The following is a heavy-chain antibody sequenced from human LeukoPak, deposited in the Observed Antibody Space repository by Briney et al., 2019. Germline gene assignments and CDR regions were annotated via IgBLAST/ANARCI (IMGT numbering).Heavy chain of an antibody. V-gene: IGHV1-69*04. D-gene: IGHD5-18*01. CDR1: GGTFGSYA. Sequence: ASVKVSCKASGGTFGSYAISWVRQAPGQGLEWMGRIIPILGIANYAQKFQGRVTITADKSTSTAYMELSSLRSEDTAVYYCARDRLPELGNGYVYWGQGALVTVSS. J-gene: IGHJ4*02. CDR2: IIPILGIA. CDR3: ARDRLPELGNGYVY.